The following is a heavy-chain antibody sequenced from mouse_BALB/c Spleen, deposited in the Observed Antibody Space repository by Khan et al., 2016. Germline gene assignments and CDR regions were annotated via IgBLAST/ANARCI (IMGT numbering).Heavy chain of an antibody. V-gene: IGHV5-6-4*01. D-gene: IGHD3-1*01. CDR1: GFTFSSYT. CDR2: ISSGGNYT. Sequence: EVELVESGGGLVKPGGSLKLSCAASGFTFSSYTMSWVRQTPEKRLEWVATISSGGNYTYYPDTVKGRFTISRDNAKNTLYLQMSSLKSEDTAMYYCTRDCSGGLAYWGQGTLVTVSA. CDR3: TRDCSGGLAY. J-gene: IGHJ3*01.